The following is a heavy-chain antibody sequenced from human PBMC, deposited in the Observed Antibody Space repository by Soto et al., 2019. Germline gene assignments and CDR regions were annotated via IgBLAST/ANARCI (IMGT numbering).Heavy chain of an antibody. D-gene: IGHD6-19*01. Sequence: ASVKVSCKASGYTFTGYYMHWVRQAPGQGLEWMGWINPNSGGTNYAQKFQGRVIMTRDTSISTAYMELSRLRSDDTAVYYCARETRSIAVAGNVDYWGQGTLVTVSS. CDR1: GYTFTGYY. J-gene: IGHJ4*02. V-gene: IGHV1-2*02. CDR2: INPNSGGT. CDR3: ARETRSIAVAGNVDY.